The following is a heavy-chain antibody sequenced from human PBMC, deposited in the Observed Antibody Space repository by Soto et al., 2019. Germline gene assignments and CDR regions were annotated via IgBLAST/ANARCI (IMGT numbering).Heavy chain of an antibody. J-gene: IGHJ4*02. CDR1: GYIFTNYA. CDR3: TTDPVTMIVVVPSSG. CDR2: INGGTGNT. Sequence: GASVKVSCKTSGYIFTNYAMHWVRQAPGQRLEWMGCINGGTGNTKYSQKFQGRVTITRDTSASTAYMDLNSLKTEDTAVYYCTTDPVTMIVVVPSSGWGQGTLVTVSS. V-gene: IGHV1-3*01. D-gene: IGHD3-22*01.